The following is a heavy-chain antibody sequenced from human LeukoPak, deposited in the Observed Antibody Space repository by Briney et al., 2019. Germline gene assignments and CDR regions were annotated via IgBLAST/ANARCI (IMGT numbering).Heavy chain of an antibody. Sequence: GGSLRLSCAASGFTFSSYSMNWVRQAPGKGLEWVSGIKWNGGSTGYADSVKGRFTISRDNAKNSLYVQMNSLRAEDTAFYYCARDYSSGWYGSVHWGQGTLVTVSS. CDR3: ARDYSSGWYGSVH. V-gene: IGHV3-20*04. J-gene: IGHJ4*02. CDR1: GFTFSSYS. D-gene: IGHD6-19*01. CDR2: IKWNGGST.